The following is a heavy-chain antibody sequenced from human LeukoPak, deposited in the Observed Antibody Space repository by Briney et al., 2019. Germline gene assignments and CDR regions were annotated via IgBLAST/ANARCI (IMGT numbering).Heavy chain of an antibody. Sequence: GGSLRLSCAASGFTFSSYGMHWVRQAPGKGLEWVAPIWYDGSNKYYTDSVKGRLTISRDNSKNTLYLQMNSLRAEDTAIYYCAREGPRGNSQFDYWGQGTLVTVSS. J-gene: IGHJ4*02. D-gene: IGHD2/OR15-2a*01. CDR1: GFTFSSYG. V-gene: IGHV3-33*01. CDR3: AREGPRGNSQFDY. CDR2: IWYDGSNK.